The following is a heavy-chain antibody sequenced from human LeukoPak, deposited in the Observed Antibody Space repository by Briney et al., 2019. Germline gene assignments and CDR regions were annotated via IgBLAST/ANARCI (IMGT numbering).Heavy chain of an antibody. Sequence: GGSLRLSCAVSGFTFSSYEMNWVRQAPGKGLEWVANIKQDGSEKYYVDSVKGRFTISRDNAKNSLYLQMNSLRAEDTAVYYCARDARTTGALDYWGQGTLVTVSS. V-gene: IGHV3-7*01. CDR3: ARDARTTGALDY. J-gene: IGHJ4*02. CDR2: IKQDGSEK. CDR1: GFTFSSYE. D-gene: IGHD1-1*01.